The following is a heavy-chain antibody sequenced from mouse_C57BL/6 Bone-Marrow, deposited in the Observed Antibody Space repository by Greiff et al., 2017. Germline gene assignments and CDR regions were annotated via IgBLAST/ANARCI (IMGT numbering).Heavy chain of an antibody. CDR3: ARRYYDY. D-gene: IGHD2-3*01. CDR1: GFTFSDYG. V-gene: IGHV5-17*01. CDR2: ISSGSSTI. J-gene: IGHJ2*01. Sequence: EVKLVESGGGLVKPGGSLKLSCAASGFTFSDYGMHWVRQAPEKGLEWVAYISSGSSTIYYAATVKGRFTISRDNAKNTLFLQMTSLRSEDTAMYYCARRYYDYWGQGTTLTVSS.